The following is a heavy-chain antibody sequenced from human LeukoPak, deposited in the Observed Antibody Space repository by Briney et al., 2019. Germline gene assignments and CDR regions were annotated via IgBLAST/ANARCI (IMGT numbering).Heavy chain of an antibody. Sequence: SETLSLTCTVSGGSISNYFWNWIRQSPGKRLEWIGFVYNGGSTNYNPSLKSRVTMSVDTSKNQFSLKMSYVTAADTAMYYCARERSGSYYRWYFDLWGRGTLVTVSS. CDR2: VYNGGST. CDR3: ARERSGSYYRWYFDL. D-gene: IGHD1-26*01. V-gene: IGHV4-59*01. CDR1: GGSISNYF. J-gene: IGHJ2*01.